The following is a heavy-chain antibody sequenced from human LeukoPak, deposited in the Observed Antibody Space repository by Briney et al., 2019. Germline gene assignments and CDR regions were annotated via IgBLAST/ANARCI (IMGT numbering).Heavy chain of an antibody. J-gene: IGHJ4*02. CDR2: IWYDGSNK. D-gene: IGHD6-13*01. V-gene: IGHV3-33*06. CDR3: AKSAPYSSSWYCVDY. Sequence: GGSLRLSCAASGFTFRSYGMHGVCQAPGKGLWRVAVIWYDGSNKYYADSVKGRFTISRDNSKNTLYLQMNSLRAEDTAVYYCAKSAPYSSSWYCVDYWGQGTLVTVSS. CDR1: GFTFRSYG.